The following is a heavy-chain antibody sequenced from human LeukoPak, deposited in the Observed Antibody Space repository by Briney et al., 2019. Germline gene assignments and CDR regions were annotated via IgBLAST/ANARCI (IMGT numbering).Heavy chain of an antibody. Sequence: GGSLRLSCAASGFTFPSYGMHWVRQAPGKGLEWVSASSGSGGSTYQADSVKGRFTISRDNSKNTLYLQMNSLRAEDTAVYYCAKAIEGYCSGGSCFIFDYWGQGTLVTVSS. J-gene: IGHJ4*02. D-gene: IGHD2-15*01. V-gene: IGHV3-23*01. CDR2: SSGSGGST. CDR1: GFTFPSYG. CDR3: AKAIEGYCSGGSCFIFDY.